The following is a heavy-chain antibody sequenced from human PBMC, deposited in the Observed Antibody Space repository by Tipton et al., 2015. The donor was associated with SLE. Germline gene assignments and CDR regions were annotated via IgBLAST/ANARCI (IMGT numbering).Heavy chain of an antibody. CDR2: INHSGST. Sequence: TLSLTCAVYGGSFSGYYWSWIRQPPGKGLEWIGEINHSGSTNYNPSLKSRVTISVDTSKNQFSLKLSSVTAADTAVYYCARVEIVVVPAAPGTNYFDYWGQGTLVTVSS. J-gene: IGHJ4*02. CDR3: ARVEIVVVPAAPGTNYFDY. V-gene: IGHV4-34*01. D-gene: IGHD2-2*01. CDR1: GGSFSGYY.